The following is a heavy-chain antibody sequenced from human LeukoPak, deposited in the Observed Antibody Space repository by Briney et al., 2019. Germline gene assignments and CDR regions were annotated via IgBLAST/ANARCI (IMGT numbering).Heavy chain of an antibody. J-gene: IGHJ1*01. CDR3: ARVGDVLRYFDWFTPEEYFQH. CDR1: GYTFTSYG. CDR2: ISAYNGNT. Sequence: PGASVKVSCKASGYTFTSYGISWVRQAPGQGLEWMGWISAYNGNTNYAQKLQGRVTMTTDTSTSTAYMELRSLRSDDTAVYYCARVGDVLRYFDWFTPEEYFQHWGQGTLVTVSS. D-gene: IGHD3-9*01. V-gene: IGHV1-18*01.